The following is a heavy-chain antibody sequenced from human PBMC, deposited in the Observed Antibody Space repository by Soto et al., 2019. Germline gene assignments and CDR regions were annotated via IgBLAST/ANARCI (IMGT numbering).Heavy chain of an antibody. J-gene: IGHJ5*02. Sequence: PSETLSLTCSVSGGSIGSSSYYFGWIRQPPGKGLEWIGSLYYTGTTYYNSSLKSRVTISADKSQNQFSLRLSSVTAADTAVYYCRAYCSRTYRYDWFDPWGQGTLVTVSS. D-gene: IGHD2-2*01. CDR1: GGSIGSSSYY. V-gene: IGHV4-39*01. CDR3: RAYCSRTYRYDWFDP. CDR2: LYYTGTT.